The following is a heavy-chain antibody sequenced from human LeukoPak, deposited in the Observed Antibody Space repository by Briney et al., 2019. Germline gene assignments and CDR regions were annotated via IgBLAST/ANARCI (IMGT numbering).Heavy chain of an antibody. J-gene: IGHJ4*02. Sequence: PSETLSLTCTVSGGSISSSSYYWGWIRQPPGKGLEWIGSIYYSGSTNYNPSLKSRVTISVDTSKNQFSLKLSSVTAADTAVYYCARDHYGGNSGGFDYWGQGTLVTVSS. CDR1: GGSISSSSYY. V-gene: IGHV4-39*07. CDR2: IYYSGST. D-gene: IGHD4-23*01. CDR3: ARDHYGGNSGGFDY.